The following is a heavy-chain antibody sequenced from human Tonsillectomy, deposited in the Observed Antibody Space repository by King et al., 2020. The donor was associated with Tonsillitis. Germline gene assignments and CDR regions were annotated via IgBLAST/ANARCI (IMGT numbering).Heavy chain of an antibody. CDR3: ARNYYDFWSGYHYYYYYMDV. Sequence: VQLVESGGGLVQPGGSLRLSCAASGFTFSSYEMNWVRQAPGKGLEWVSYISSSGSTIYYADSVKGRVTISRDNAKNSLYLQMNSLRAEDTAVYYCARNYYDFWSGYHYYYYYMDVWGKGTTVTVSS. V-gene: IGHV3-48*03. CDR1: GFTFSSYE. D-gene: IGHD3-3*01. CDR2: ISSSGSTI. J-gene: IGHJ6*03.